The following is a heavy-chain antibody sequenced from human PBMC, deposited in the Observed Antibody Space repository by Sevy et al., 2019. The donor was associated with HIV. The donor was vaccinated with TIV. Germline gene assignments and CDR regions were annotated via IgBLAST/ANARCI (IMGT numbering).Heavy chain of an antibody. Sequence: GVSVRLSCAASAFTFSTYAMHWVRQAPGKGLEWVAVVSYDGGNRHYADSVKGRFPISRDNSTNTLYLQMNRLRGEDTAVYYCAKDAGGCSGGNCYWATNYYGMDVWGQGTTVTVSS. J-gene: IGHJ6*02. CDR1: AFTFSTYA. D-gene: IGHD2-15*01. CDR3: AKDAGGCSGGNCYWATNYYGMDV. CDR2: VSYDGGNR. V-gene: IGHV3-30*18.